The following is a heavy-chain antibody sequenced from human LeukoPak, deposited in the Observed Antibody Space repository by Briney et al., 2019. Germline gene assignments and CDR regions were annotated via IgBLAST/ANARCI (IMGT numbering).Heavy chain of an antibody. CDR1: ASTFKTYS. CDR3: ARVPFYYDSGVYPFFDG. Sequence: GGSLRLSCAASASTFKTYSMNWVPQAPGKGREGVSYINSRSSTIYYADSVKGRFTISRDNAKNTLYLQINSLRAEDTALYYCARVPFYYDSGVYPFFDGGGQGTLVTVSS. V-gene: IGHV3-48*01. D-gene: IGHD3-22*01. J-gene: IGHJ4*02. CDR2: INSRSSTI.